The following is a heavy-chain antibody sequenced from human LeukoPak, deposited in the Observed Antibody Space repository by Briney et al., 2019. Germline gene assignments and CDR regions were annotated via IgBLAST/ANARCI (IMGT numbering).Heavy chain of an antibody. Sequence: PSETLSLTCTVSGGSISSSSYYWGWVRQAPGKGLVWVSRINSDGSSTSYADSVKGRFTISRDNAKNTLYLQMNSLRAEDTAVYYCARGSFGNDILTGMVGWFDPWGQGTLVTVSS. CDR3: ARGSFGNDILTGMVGWFDP. D-gene: IGHD3-9*01. J-gene: IGHJ5*02. CDR2: INSDGSST. CDR1: GGSISSSSYY. V-gene: IGHV3-74*01.